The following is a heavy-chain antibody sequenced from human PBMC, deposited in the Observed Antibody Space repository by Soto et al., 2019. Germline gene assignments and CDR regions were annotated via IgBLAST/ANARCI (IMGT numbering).Heavy chain of an antibody. CDR1: GGTFSSYT. CDR2: IIPILGIA. V-gene: IGHV1-69*08. J-gene: IGHJ4*02. CDR3: AREGVEEHRHYFDY. D-gene: IGHD1-26*01. Sequence: QVQLVQSGAEVKKPGSSVKVSCKASGGTFSSYTISWVRQAPGQGLEWMGRIIPILGIANYAQKFQGRVTITADKSTSTAYMELSSLRSEDTAVYYCAREGVEEHRHYFDYWGQGTLVTVSS.